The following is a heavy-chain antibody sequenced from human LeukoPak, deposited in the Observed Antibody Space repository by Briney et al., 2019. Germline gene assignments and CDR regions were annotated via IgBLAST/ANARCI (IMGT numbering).Heavy chain of an antibody. CDR2: IYTSGST. CDR3: ARDLVVITGGWFDP. CDR1: GGSISSGSYY. Sequence: SETLSLTCTVSGGSISSGSYYWSWIRQPAGKGLEWIGRIYTSGSTNYNPSLKSRVTISVDTSKSQFSLKLSSVTAADTAVYYCARDLVVITGGWFDPWGQGTLVTVSS. V-gene: IGHV4-61*02. D-gene: IGHD3-22*01. J-gene: IGHJ5*02.